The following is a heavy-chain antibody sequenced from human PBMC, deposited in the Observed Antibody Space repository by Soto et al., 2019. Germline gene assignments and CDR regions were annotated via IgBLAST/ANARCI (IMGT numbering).Heavy chain of an antibody. V-gene: IGHV3-15*01. J-gene: IGHJ5*02. CDR3: PVVKRWDQSSTSGYGSDP. CDR1: GFTFSHAW. D-gene: IGHD5-12*01. Sequence: EMHLVDSGGGLVKPGGSLRLSCAASGFTFSHAWMSWVRQAPGKGLEWVGRIKSRADGGTKDYGAPVRGTFTISRDDSENMLYLQMNSLKTGHTAVYYCPVVKRWDQSSTSGYGSDPWGPGTLVTVSS. CDR2: IKSRADGGTK.